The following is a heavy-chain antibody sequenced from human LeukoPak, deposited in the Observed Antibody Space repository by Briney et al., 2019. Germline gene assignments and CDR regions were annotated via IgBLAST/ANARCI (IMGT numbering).Heavy chain of an antibody. CDR2: IIPIFGTA. V-gene: IGHV1-69*05. CDR1: GGTFSSYA. J-gene: IGHJ4*02. D-gene: IGHD3-3*01. CDR3: ARGPPFYDFWSGYFDY. Sequence: VASVKVFCKASGGTFSSYAISWVRQAPGQGLEWMGGIIPIFGTANYAQKFQGRVTITTDESTSTAYMELSSLRSEDTAVYYCARGPPFYDFWSGYFDYWGQGTLVTVSS.